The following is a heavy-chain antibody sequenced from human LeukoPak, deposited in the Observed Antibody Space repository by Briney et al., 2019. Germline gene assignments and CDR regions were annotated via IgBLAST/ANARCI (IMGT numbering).Heavy chain of an antibody. Sequence: PGGSLRLSCAASGFTFSSYSMNWVRQAPGKGLEWVSSISSSSSYIYYADSVKGRFTISRDNAKNSLYLQMNSLRAEDTAVYYCAGTTYYDFRSGYYVPDFDYWGQRTLVTVSS. CDR3: AGTTYYDFRSGYYVPDFDY. D-gene: IGHD3-3*01. J-gene: IGHJ4*02. CDR1: GFTFSSYS. V-gene: IGHV3-21*01. CDR2: ISSSSSYI.